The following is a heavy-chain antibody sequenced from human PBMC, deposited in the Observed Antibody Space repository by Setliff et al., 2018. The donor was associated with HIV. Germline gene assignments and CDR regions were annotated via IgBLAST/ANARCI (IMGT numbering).Heavy chain of an antibody. J-gene: IGHJ6*04. CDR3: ARGSASSPPNDYGEPSALNV. CDR1: GLKLSFSFA. CDR2: IRTKANSYAT. D-gene: IGHD4-17*01. V-gene: IGHV3-73*01. Sequence: PGGSLRLSCTASGLKLSFSFAWLSWVRQVPGKGLEWVGRIRTKANSYATAYGAAVKGRFTISRDDSKNTAYLQMNSLRAKDAAVYYCARGSASSPPNDYGEPSALNVWGKGTTVTVSS.